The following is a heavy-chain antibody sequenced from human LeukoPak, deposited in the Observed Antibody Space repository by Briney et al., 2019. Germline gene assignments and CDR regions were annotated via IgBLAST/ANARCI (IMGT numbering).Heavy chain of an antibody. V-gene: IGHV3-30*18. Sequence: GGSLRLSCAASGFTFSSYGMHWVRQAPGKGLEWVAVISYGGSNKYYADSVKGRFTISRDNSKNTLYLQMNSLRAEGTAVYYCAKGSYYDSSGYFDYWGQGTLVTVSS. J-gene: IGHJ4*02. CDR3: AKGSYYDSSGYFDY. CDR1: GFTFSSYG. D-gene: IGHD3-22*01. CDR2: ISYGGSNK.